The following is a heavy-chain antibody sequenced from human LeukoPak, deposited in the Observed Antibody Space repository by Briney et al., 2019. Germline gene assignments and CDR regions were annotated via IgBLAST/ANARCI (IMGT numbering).Heavy chain of an antibody. CDR3: ATIPRYYDFWSGYYTGTGFDP. CDR1: GYTLTELS. Sequence: ASVKVSCKASGYTLTELSMHWVRQAPGRGLEWMGGFDPEDGETIYAQKFQGRVTMTEDTSTDTAYMELSSLRSEDTAVYYCATIPRYYDFWSGYYTGTGFDPWGQGTLVTVSS. D-gene: IGHD3-3*01. CDR2: FDPEDGET. V-gene: IGHV1-24*01. J-gene: IGHJ5*02.